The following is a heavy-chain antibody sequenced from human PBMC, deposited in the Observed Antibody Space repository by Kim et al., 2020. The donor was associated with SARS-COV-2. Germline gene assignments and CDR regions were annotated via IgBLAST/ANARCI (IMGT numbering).Heavy chain of an antibody. CDR1: GFTFGDYA. D-gene: IGHD2-2*01. Sequence: GGSLRLSCAASGFTFGDYAMHWVRQAPGKGLEWVSGISWNSGSIGYADSVKGRFTISRDNAKNSLYLQMNSLRAEDTAVYYCAKDIGESIVVVPAADREGVVSAFDIWGQGTMVTVSS. V-gene: IGHV3-9*01. CDR2: ISWNSGSI. CDR3: AKDIGESIVVVPAADREGVVSAFDI. J-gene: IGHJ3*02.